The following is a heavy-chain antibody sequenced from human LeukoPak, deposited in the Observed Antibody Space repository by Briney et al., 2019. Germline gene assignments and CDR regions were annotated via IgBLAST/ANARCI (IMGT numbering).Heavy chain of an antibody. Sequence: SETLSLTCTVSGGSISSNCWSWIRQPPGKGLEYIGYIYNSGTTNYNPSLKSRVTISVDTAKNQLSLKLSSVTAADTAVYYCAKSFSETERATITAYWGQGTLVTVSS. V-gene: IGHV4-59*01. CDR3: AKSFSETERATITAY. D-gene: IGHD5-24*01. CDR2: IYNSGTT. CDR1: GGSISSNC. J-gene: IGHJ4*02.